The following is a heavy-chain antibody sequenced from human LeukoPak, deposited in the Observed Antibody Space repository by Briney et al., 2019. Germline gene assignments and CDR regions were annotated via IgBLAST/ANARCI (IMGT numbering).Heavy chain of an antibody. Sequence: GGSLRLSCAASGFTFSSYSMNWVRQAPGKGLEWVSFIGSSGTYTSYADSVKGRFTISRDNARNSLYLQMSSLRAEDTAVYYCARVPSDAFDIWGQGTVVAVSS. CDR2: IGSSGTYT. CDR1: GFTFSSYS. J-gene: IGHJ3*02. CDR3: ARVPSDAFDI. V-gene: IGHV3-21*01.